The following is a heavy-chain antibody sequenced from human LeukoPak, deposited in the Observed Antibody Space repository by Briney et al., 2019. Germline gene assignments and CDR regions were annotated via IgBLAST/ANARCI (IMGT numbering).Heavy chain of an antibody. D-gene: IGHD2-2*01. CDR3: ARIFPMEWSSTSCYNGSCGDYYYYYMDG. CDR1: GYTFTSYG. Sequence: ASVRVSSMASGYTFTSYGISSVRQAPGQGLERMGWISTYNGNTNYAQKLQGSVTITTDTSTTKAYIELRILRSDTTAAYYFARIFPMEWSSTSCYNGSCGDYYYYYMDGWGKGTTVTVSS. J-gene: IGHJ6*03. V-gene: IGHV1-18*01. CDR2: ISTYNGNT.